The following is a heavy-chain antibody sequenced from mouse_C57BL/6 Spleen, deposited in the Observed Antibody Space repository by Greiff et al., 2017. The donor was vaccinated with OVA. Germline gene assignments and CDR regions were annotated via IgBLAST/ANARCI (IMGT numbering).Heavy chain of an antibody. CDR1: GYAFSSYW. Sequence: QVQLQQSGAELVKPGASVKISCKASGYAFSSYWMNWVKQRPGKGLEWIGQIYPGDGDTNYNGKFKGKATLTADKSSSTAYMQLSSLTSEDSAVYFCARYMTNGNYLDYWGQGTTLTVSS. CDR2: IYPGDGDT. D-gene: IGHD2-1*01. CDR3: ARYMTNGNYLDY. V-gene: IGHV1-80*01. J-gene: IGHJ2*01.